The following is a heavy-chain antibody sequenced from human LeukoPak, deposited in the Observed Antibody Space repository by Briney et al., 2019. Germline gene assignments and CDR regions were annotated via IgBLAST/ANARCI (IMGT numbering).Heavy chain of an antibody. J-gene: IGHJ4*02. Sequence: QPGGSLRLSCAASGFTFSSYAMSWVRQAPGKGLEWVSAISGSGGSTYYGDSGKARFTISRDNSKNTLYLQMNSLRAEDTAVYYCGMTTVTKVDYWGQGTLVTVSS. V-gene: IGHV3-23*01. CDR3: GMTTVTKVDY. CDR2: ISGSGGST. CDR1: GFTFSSYA. D-gene: IGHD4-17*01.